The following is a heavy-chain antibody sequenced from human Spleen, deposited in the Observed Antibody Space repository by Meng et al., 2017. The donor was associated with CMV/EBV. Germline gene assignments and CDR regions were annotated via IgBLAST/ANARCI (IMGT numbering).Heavy chain of an antibody. D-gene: IGHD3-16*01. V-gene: IGHV3-9*01. J-gene: IGHJ3*02. Sequence: SLKISCTASGFTFGDYAMHWVRQAPGKGLEWVSGISWNSGNIGYADSVKGRFTISRDNAKNSLYVQMNSLRAEDTALYYCAKDINPLRLAYTFDIWGQGTMVTVSS. CDR1: GFTFGDYA. CDR2: ISWNSGNI. CDR3: AKDINPLRLAYTFDI.